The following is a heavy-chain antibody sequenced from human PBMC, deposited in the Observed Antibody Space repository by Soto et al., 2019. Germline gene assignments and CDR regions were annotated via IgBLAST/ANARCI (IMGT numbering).Heavy chain of an antibody. CDR2: ISAYNGNT. CDR3: AREDCSGGSCSSFDP. V-gene: IGHV1-18*01. D-gene: IGHD2-15*01. CDR1: GYTFTSYG. Sequence: ASVKVSCKASGYTFTSYGISWVRQAPGQGLEWMGWISAYNGNTNYAQKLQGRVTITTDTSTSTAYMELRSLRSEDTAVYYCAREDCSGGSCSSFDPWGQGTLVTVSS. J-gene: IGHJ5*02.